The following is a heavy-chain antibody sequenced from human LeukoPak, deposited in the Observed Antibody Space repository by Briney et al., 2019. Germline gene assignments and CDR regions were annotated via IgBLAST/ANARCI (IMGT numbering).Heavy chain of an antibody. CDR2: IRYDGSNK. CDR3: AKDRFQTYYYDSSGYIFDY. V-gene: IGHV3-30*02. D-gene: IGHD3-22*01. Sequence: GGSLRLSCVFSGFTFRNHGMHWVRQAPGKGLEWVAFIRYDGSNKYYADSVKGRFTISRDNSKNTLYLQMNSLRAEDTAVYYCAKDRFQTYYYDSSGYIFDYWGQGTLVTVSS. CDR1: GFTFRNHG. J-gene: IGHJ4*02.